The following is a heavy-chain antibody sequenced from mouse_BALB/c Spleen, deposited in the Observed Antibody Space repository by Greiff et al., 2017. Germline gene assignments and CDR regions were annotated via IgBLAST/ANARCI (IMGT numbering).Heavy chain of an antibody. CDR2: ISSGGGST. Sequence: EVQLVESGGGLVKPGGSLKLSCAASGFAFSSYDMSWVRQTPEKRLEWVAYISSGGGSTYYPDTVKGRFTISRDNAKNTLYLQMSSLKSEDTAMYYCARLHYEGYYGGFAYWGQGTLVTVSA. J-gene: IGHJ3*01. V-gene: IGHV5-12-1*01. CDR3: ARLHYEGYYGGFAY. D-gene: IGHD2-3*01. CDR1: GFAFSSYD.